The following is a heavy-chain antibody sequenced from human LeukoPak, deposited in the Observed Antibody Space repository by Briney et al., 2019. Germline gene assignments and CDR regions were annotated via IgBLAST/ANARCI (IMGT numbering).Heavy chain of an antibody. J-gene: IGHJ5*02. CDR2: IXXXDSDT. V-gene: IGHV5-51*01. CDR1: GYSXXXYX. Sequence: GYSXXXYXXXWVRQMXGKGXXXXXIIXXXDSDTKYSPSFQGQVTISADKSNSTAYLQWSSLKASDTAMYYCARREYYGSGSPTDNWFDPWGQGTLVTVSS. D-gene: IGHD3-10*01. CDR3: ARREYYGSGSPTDNWFDP.